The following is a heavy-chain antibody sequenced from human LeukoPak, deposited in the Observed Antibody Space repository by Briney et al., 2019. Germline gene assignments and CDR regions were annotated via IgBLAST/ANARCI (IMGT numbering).Heavy chain of an antibody. CDR2: VHLDGRT. J-gene: IGHJ4*02. D-gene: IGHD3-22*01. V-gene: IGHV4-4*02. Sequence: SETLSLTCDVSGGSVTSTNWWTWVRQPPGKGLEWIGEVHLDGRTNYNPSLKSRLIMSVDLPENHISLKLTSVTAADTAVYYCARGADSNGYYSIFYFDYWGQGTLVTVSS. CDR3: ARGADSNGYYSIFYFDY. CDR1: GGSVTSTNW.